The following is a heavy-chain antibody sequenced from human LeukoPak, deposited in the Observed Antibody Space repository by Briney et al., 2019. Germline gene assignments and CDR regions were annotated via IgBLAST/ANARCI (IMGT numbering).Heavy chain of an antibody. V-gene: IGHV4-59*01. CDR1: YGSISTYY. CDR3: ACLTTADAFDI. CDR2: IYDSGST. J-gene: IGHJ3*02. Sequence: SETLSLTCTVSYGSISTYYWSWLRQPPGKGLEWIGYIYDSGSTNYNPSLKSRVTISVDTSKNQFSLKLSSVTAADTAVYYCACLTTADAFDIWGQGTMVTVSS. D-gene: IGHD3-22*01.